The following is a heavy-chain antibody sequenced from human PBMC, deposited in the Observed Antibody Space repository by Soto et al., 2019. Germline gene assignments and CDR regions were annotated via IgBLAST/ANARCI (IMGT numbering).Heavy chain of an antibody. J-gene: IGHJ6*02. CDR3: ARDGQGYCSGGSCYSSYYYGMDV. CDR1: GYTFTSYC. D-gene: IGHD2-15*01. Sequence: VSVKVCCKASGYTFTSYCISWVRQAPGQGLEWMGWISAYNGNTNYAQKLQGRVTMTTDTSTSTVYMELSSLRSEDTAVYYCARDGQGYCSGGSCYSSYYYGMDVWGQGTTVTVSS. CDR2: ISAYNGNT. V-gene: IGHV1-18*01.